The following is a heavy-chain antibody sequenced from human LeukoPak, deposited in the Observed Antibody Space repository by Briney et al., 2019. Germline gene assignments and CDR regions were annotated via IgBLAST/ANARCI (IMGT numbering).Heavy chain of an antibody. Sequence: GGSLRLSCAASGFTFSNYAMHWVRQAPGKGLEWVSHLSGSGGSTYYRDSVKGRFAISRDNSKNTLFLQMNSLRAEDTALYYCAKDRGYSGSGSSFDYWGQGTLATVSS. J-gene: IGHJ4*02. CDR3: AKDRGYSGSGSSFDY. D-gene: IGHD3-10*01. CDR2: LSGSGGST. V-gene: IGHV3-23*01. CDR1: GFTFSNYA.